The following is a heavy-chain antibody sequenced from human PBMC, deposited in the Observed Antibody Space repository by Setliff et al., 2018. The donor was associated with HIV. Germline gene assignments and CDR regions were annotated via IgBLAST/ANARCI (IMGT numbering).Heavy chain of an antibody. CDR1: GFTFTTFG. D-gene: IGHD2-2*01. J-gene: IGHJ5*02. V-gene: IGHV3-30*02. CDR2: VLFDGSNS. Sequence: GGSLRLSCAASGFTFTTFGMHWVRQAPGKGLEWVAFVLFDGSNSYYADSVRGRFTISRDNSKNTLSLQMNSLRPDDTALYYCVKGGYCTSSGCSNLNWFDPWGQGILVTVSS. CDR3: VKGGYCTSSGCSNLNWFDP.